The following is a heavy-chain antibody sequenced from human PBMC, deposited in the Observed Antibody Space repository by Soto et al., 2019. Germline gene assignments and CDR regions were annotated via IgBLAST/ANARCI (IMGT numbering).Heavy chain of an antibody. CDR3: ARGGYCSGGSCYRLWYFDL. V-gene: IGHV4-59*11. Sequence: SETLSLTCTVSGGSISGHHWNWIRQPPGKGLEWIGYIYYSGSTNYNPSLESRVTISVDTSKNQFSLRLNSVTAADTAVYFCARGGYCSGGSCYRLWYFDLWGRGALVTVSS. J-gene: IGHJ2*01. CDR1: GGSISGHH. CDR2: IYYSGST. D-gene: IGHD2-15*01.